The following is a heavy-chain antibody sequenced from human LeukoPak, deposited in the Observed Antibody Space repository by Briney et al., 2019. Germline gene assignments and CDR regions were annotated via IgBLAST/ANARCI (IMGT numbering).Heavy chain of an antibody. J-gene: IGHJ4*02. CDR2: ISYDGSNK. D-gene: IGHD6-13*01. V-gene: IGHV3-30*03. CDR1: GFTFSSYG. CDR3: ARDSGVSTSWFRESDF. Sequence: GGSLRLSCAASGFTFSSYGMHWVRQAPGKGLEWVAVISYDGSNKYYADSVKGRFSISRDNSKNTLYLQMNSLRPEDTAIYYCARDSGVSTSWFRESDFWGQGTLVSVSS.